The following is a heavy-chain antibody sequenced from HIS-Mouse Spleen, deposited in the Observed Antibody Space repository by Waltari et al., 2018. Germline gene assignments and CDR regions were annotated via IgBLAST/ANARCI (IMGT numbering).Heavy chain of an antibody. CDR3: ARNLNWGDRYWYFDL. Sequence: EVQLVESGGGLVQPGGSLRLSCAASGFTFSSYGMSWVRQAPGKGLEWVANIKQDGSEKYYVDSVKGRFTISRDNAKNSLYLQMNSLRAEDTAVYYCARNLNWGDRYWYFDLWGRGTLVTVSS. D-gene: IGHD7-27*01. CDR1: GFTFSSYG. CDR2: IKQDGSEK. J-gene: IGHJ2*01. V-gene: IGHV3-7*01.